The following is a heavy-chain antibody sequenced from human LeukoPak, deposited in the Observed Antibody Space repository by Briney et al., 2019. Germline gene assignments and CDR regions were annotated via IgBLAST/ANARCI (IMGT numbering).Heavy chain of an antibody. V-gene: IGHV1-2*02. D-gene: IGHD6-13*01. Sequence: GASVKVSCKASGYTFTGYYMHWVRQAPGQGLEWMGWINPNSGGTNYAQKFQGRVTMTRDTSISTAYMELSSLRSEDTAVYYCATEVGAAAGHWFDPWGQGTLVTVSS. J-gene: IGHJ5*02. CDR1: GYTFTGYY. CDR2: INPNSGGT. CDR3: ATEVGAAAGHWFDP.